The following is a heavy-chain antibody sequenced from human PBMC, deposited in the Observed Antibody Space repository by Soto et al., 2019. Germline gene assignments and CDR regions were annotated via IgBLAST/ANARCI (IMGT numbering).Heavy chain of an antibody. CDR1: GFTFSSYG. J-gene: IGHJ4*02. CDR3: AKEGGLSGSYYISSSYYFDY. V-gene: IGHV3-30*18. CDR2: ISYDGSNT. D-gene: IGHD1-26*01. Sequence: QVQLVESGGGVVQPGRSLSLSCVASGFTFSSYGMHWVRQAPGKGLEWVAIISYDGSNTYYADSVKGRFTISRDNSKNTLYLQMNSLRAEDTSVYYCAKEGGLSGSYYISSSYYFDYWGQGTLVTVSS.